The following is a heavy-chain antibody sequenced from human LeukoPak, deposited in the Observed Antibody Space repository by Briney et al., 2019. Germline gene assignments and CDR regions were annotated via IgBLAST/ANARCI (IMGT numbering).Heavy chain of an antibody. Sequence: PGGSLRLSCTASGFTFGDYAMSWFRQAPGKGLEWVGFIRSKAYGGTTEYAASAKGRFTISRDDSKSIAYLQMNSLKTEDTAVYYCTRDDFWSGYYPPRDYWGQGTLVTVSS. CDR1: GFTFGDYA. D-gene: IGHD3-3*01. V-gene: IGHV3-49*03. CDR2: IRSKAYGGTT. CDR3: TRDDFWSGYYPPRDY. J-gene: IGHJ4*02.